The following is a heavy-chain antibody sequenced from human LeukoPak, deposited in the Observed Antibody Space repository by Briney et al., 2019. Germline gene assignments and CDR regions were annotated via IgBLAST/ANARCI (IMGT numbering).Heavy chain of an antibody. Sequence: PSETLSLTCAVYGGSFSGYYWSWIRQPPGKGLEWIGEINHSGSTNYNPSLKSRVTISVDASKNQFSLKLSSVTAADTAVYYCATALKFPSTSSYYYGMDVWGQGTTVTVSS. D-gene: IGHD2-2*01. CDR3: ATALKFPSTSSYYYGMDV. J-gene: IGHJ6*02. V-gene: IGHV4-34*01. CDR2: INHSGST. CDR1: GGSFSGYY.